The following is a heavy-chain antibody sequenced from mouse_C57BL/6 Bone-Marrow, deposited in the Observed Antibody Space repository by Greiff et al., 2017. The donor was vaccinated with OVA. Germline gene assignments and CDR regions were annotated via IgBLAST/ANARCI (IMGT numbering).Heavy chain of an antibody. V-gene: IGHV1-55*01. CDR3: AINYYGDY. CDR2: IYPGSGST. J-gene: IGHJ2*01. Sequence: VQLQQPGAELVKPGASVKMSCKASGYTFTSYWITWVKQRPGQGLEWIGDIYPGSGSTNYNEKFKSKATLTVDTSSITAYMQLSSLTADDSAVYYCAINYYGDYWGHGTTLTVSS. CDR1: GYTFTSYW.